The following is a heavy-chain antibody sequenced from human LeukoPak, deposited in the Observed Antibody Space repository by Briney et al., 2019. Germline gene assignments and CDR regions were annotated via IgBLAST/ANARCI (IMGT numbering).Heavy chain of an antibody. D-gene: IGHD5-18*01. V-gene: IGHV3-23*01. J-gene: IGHJ4*02. CDR3: AKAGYSYGYFDY. Sequence: PAGSLRLSCAASGFTFSSYAMSCVRQAPGKALEWVSAISGSGGSTYYADSVKGRFTISRDNSKNTLYLQMNSLGAEDTAVYYCAKAGYSYGYFDYWGQGTLVTVSS. CDR2: ISGSGGST. CDR1: GFTFSSYA.